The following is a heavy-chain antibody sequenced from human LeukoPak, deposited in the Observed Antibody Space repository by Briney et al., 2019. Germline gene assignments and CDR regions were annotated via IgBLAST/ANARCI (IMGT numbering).Heavy chain of an antibody. J-gene: IGHJ5*02. CDR2: IYTSGST. Sequence: PSETLSLTCTVSGGSISSYYWSWIRQPPGKGLEWIGRIYTSGSTNYNPSLKSRVTMSVDTSKNQFSLKLSSVTAADTAVYYCARTIPRYYYDSSGYNYNWFDPWGQGTLVTISS. D-gene: IGHD3-22*01. V-gene: IGHV4-4*07. CDR3: ARTIPRYYYDSSGYNYNWFDP. CDR1: GGSISSYY.